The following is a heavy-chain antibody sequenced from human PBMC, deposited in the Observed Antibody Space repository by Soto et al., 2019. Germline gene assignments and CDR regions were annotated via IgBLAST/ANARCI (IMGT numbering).Heavy chain of an antibody. Sequence: SVKVSCKGSGGTFSSYAISWVRQAPGQGLEWMGGIIPIFGTANYAQKFQGRVTITADESTSTAYMELSSLRSEDTAVYYCARDGWXPYYDSSGYYSDDAFDIWGQGTMVTVSS. CDR1: GGTFSSYA. CDR3: ARDGWXPYYDSSGYYSDDAFDI. CDR2: IIPIFGTA. J-gene: IGHJ3*02. D-gene: IGHD3-22*01. V-gene: IGHV1-69*13.